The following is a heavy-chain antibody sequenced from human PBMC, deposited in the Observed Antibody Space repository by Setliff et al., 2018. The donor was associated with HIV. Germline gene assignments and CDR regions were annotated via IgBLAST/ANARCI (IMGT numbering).Heavy chain of an antibody. Sequence: PSETLSLTCTVSGGSISSSSYYWGWIRQPPGKGLGWIGSFYYSGNTYYNPSLKSRVTISVDASRNQFSLKLSSVTAADTAVYDCAREPDSIPYDYWGQGTLVTVSS. J-gene: IGHJ4*02. CDR3: AREPDSIPYDY. CDR1: GGSISSSSYY. V-gene: IGHV4-39*07. D-gene: IGHD4-4*01. CDR2: FYYSGNT.